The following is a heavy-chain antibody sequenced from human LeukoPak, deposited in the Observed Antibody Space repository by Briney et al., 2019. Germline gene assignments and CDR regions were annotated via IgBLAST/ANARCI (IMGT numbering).Heavy chain of an antibody. CDR3: ARMVGWGARRYYYYYMDV. J-gene: IGHJ6*03. V-gene: IGHV4-59*01. CDR1: GGSISSYY. D-gene: IGHD1-26*01. Sequence: PSETLSLTCTVPGGSISSYYWSWIRHPPGKGLEWIGYIYYSGSTNYNPSLKSRVTISVDTSKNQFSLKLSSVTAADTAVYYCARMVGWGARRYYYYYMDVWGKGSTVTISS. CDR2: IYYSGST.